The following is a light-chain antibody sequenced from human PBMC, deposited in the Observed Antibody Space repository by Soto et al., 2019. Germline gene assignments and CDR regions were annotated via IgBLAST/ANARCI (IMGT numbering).Light chain of an antibody. CDR2: KAS. CDR1: QSINNW. J-gene: IGKJ1*01. V-gene: IGKV1-5*03. Sequence: DIKMTQSPSILSASVGDRDTITCRASQSINNWLAWYQQKPGEAPKLLIYKASSLADGVPSRFSGSGSGTEYTLTVSSLQPDDFASYYWQQYDYYATFGQGTRVEIK. CDR3: QQYDYYAT.